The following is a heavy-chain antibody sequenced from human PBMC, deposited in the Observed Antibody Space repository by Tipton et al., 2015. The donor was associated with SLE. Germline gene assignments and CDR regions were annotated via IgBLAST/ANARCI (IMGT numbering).Heavy chain of an antibody. V-gene: IGHV4-59*01. CDR3: ARVACSGGSCYSGYDAFDI. J-gene: IGHJ3*02. CDR2: IYYSGST. D-gene: IGHD2-15*01. CDR1: GGSLSSYY. Sequence: LRLPCTVSGGSLSSYYWSWIRQPPGKGLEWIGYIYYSGSTNYNPSLKSRVTISVDTSKNQFSLKLSSVTAVDTAVYYCARVACSGGSCYSGYDAFDIWGRGTMVTVSS.